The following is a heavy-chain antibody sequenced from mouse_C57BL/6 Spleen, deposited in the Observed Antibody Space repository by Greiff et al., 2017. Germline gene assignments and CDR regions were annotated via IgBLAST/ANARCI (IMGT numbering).Heavy chain of an antibody. D-gene: IGHD2-4*01. V-gene: IGHV2-9-1*01. CDR2: IWTGGGT. CDR3: ARKEGYDCEAWFAY. J-gene: IGHJ3*01. Sequence: VQRVESGPGLVAPSQSLSITCTVSGFSLTSYAISWVRQPPGKGLEWLGVIWTGGGTNYNSALNSSLSISKDNSKSQVFIKMNSLQTDDTARYYCARKEGYDCEAWFAYWGQGTLVTVSA. CDR1: GFSLTSYA.